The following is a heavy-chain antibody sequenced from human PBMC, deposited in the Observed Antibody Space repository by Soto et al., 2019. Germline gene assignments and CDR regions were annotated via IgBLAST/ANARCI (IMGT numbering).Heavy chain of an antibody. CDR2: ISGSGGST. CDR1: GFTFSSYA. Sequence: PGGSLRLSCAASGFTFSSYAMSWVRQAPGKGLEWVSAISGSGGSTYYADSVKGRFTISRDNSKNTLYLQMNSLRAEDTAVYYCAKRYSGSYYAPFDYWGQGTLVTAPQ. CDR3: AKRYSGSYYAPFDY. V-gene: IGHV3-23*01. D-gene: IGHD1-26*01. J-gene: IGHJ4*02.